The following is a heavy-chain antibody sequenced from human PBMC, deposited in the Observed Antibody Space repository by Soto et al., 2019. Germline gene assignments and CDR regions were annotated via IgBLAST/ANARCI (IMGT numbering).Heavy chain of an antibody. V-gene: IGHV1-18*01. D-gene: IGHD2-8*01. CDR2: ISAYNGNT. J-gene: IGHJ6*04. CDR3: ARGGKYCTNRVCSFYGMDV. CDR1: GYTFTSYG. Sequence: QVQLVQSGAEVKKPGASVKVSCKASGYTFTSYGISWVRQAPGQGLEWMGWISAYNGNTNYAQKFQGRVTMTTDTSTSAAYMELRSLRSDDTAVYYCARGGKYCTNRVCSFYGMDVWGKWTTVTVSS.